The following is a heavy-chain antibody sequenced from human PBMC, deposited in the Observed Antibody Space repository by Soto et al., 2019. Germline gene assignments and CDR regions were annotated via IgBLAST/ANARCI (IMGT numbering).Heavy chain of an antibody. CDR2: ISSSGSTI. CDR3: ARDTLRFLECFHNNYNYTMDV. D-gene: IGHD3-3*01. CDR1: GFTFSNYE. J-gene: IGHJ6*02. Sequence: EVQLVESGGGLVQPGGSLRLSCAASGFTFSNYEMNWVHQAPGKGLEWVSYISSSGSTIYYADSVKGRFTISRDNAKNALFLQMHSLRAEDPAVYYCARDTLRFLECFHNNYNYTMDVGGPGTTVTVSS. V-gene: IGHV3-48*03.